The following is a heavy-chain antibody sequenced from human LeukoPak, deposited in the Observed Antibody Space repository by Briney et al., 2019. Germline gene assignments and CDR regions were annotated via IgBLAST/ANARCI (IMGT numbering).Heavy chain of an antibody. CDR3: ARESHGDHTGDY. CDR2: ISSSSSYI. J-gene: IGHJ4*02. Sequence: GGSLRLSCAASGFTFSSYSMNLVRQAPGKGLEWVSSISSSSSYIYYADSVKGRFTISRDNARNSLYLQMNSLRAEDTAVYYCARESHGDHTGDYWGQGTLVTVSS. D-gene: IGHD4-17*01. V-gene: IGHV3-21*01. CDR1: GFTFSSYS.